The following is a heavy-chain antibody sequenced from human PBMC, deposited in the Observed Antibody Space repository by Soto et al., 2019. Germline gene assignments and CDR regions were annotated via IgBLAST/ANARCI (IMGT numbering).Heavy chain of an antibody. J-gene: IGHJ4*02. V-gene: IGHV3-30-3*01. CDR3: ARGYSIVVVVAATGSAFDY. CDR2: ISYDGSNK. D-gene: IGHD2-15*01. CDR1: GFTFSSYA. Sequence: GGSLRLSCAASGFTFSSYAMHWVRQAPGKGLEWVAVISYDGSNKYYADSVKGRFTISRDNSKNTLYLQTNSLRAEDTAVYYCARGYSIVVVVAATGSAFDYWGQGTLVTVSS.